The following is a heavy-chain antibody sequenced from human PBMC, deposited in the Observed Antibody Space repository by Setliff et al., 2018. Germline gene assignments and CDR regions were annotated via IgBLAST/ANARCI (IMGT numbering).Heavy chain of an antibody. D-gene: IGHD2-2*01. CDR2: RSARGDT. V-gene: IGHV4-59*12. CDR1: GGSIGSSF. J-gene: IGHJ4*02. CDR3: RLAHCNDTSCEEALDY. Sequence: PSETLSLTCTVSGGSIGSSFWNWIRQSPGKGLEWIGYRSARGDTNSNPSLRSRLSMSVDTSKGHFSLNLNSVTAADTAVYYFRLAHCNDTSCEEALDYWSQGTLVTVSS.